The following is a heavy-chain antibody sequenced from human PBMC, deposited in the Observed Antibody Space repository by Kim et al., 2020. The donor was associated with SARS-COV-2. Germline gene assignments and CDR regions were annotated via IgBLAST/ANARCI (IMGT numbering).Heavy chain of an antibody. D-gene: IGHD3-10*01. CDR2: IVVGSGNT. CDR3: AADRDVLLWFGELFPDAFDI. Sequence: SVKVSCKASGFTFTSSAMQWVRQARGQRLEWIGWIVVGSGNTNYAQKFQERVTITRDMSTSTAYMELSSLRSEDTAVYYCAADRDVLLWFGELFPDAFDIWGQGTMVTVSS. V-gene: IGHV1-58*02. J-gene: IGHJ3*02. CDR1: GFTFTSSA.